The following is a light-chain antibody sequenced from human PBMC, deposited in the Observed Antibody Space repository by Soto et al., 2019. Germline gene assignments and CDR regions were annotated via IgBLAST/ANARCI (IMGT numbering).Light chain of an antibody. CDR3: MQALQSPYT. CDR1: QSLLHSDGYNY. CDR2: LGS. Sequence: DIVMTQSPLSLPVTPGEPASISCRSSQSLLHSDGYNYLDWYLQKPGPSPQLLIYLGSNRASGVPDRFGGSGSGTDFTLKISSVEAEDVGEYYCMQALQSPYTFGQGTKRASK. J-gene: IGKJ2*01. V-gene: IGKV2-28*01.